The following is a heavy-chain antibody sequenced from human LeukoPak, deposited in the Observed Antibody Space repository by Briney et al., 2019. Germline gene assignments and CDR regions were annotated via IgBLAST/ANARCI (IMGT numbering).Heavy chain of an antibody. D-gene: IGHD3-9*01. CDR1: GYTLTELS. J-gene: IGHJ4*02. CDR2: FDPEDGET. V-gene: IGHV1-24*01. Sequence: ASVNVSCKVSGYTLTELSMHWVRQAPGKGLEGMGGFDPEDGETIYAQKFQGRVTMTEDTSTDTAYMELSSLRSEDTAVYYCATGDILTGYYFDYWGQGTLVTVSS. CDR3: ATGDILTGYYFDY.